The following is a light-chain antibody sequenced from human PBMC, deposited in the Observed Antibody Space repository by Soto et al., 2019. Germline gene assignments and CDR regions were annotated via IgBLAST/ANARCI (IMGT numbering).Light chain of an antibody. Sequence: DIALTQSPATVVIATGXSASLSYGASQSITNYLGWYQQKPGQAPRLLIYATSNRATGIPARFSGSGSGTDFTLTISSLESEDFAVYYCQQRSNWPITFGQGTRLEIK. J-gene: IGKJ5*01. CDR2: ATS. CDR1: QSITNY. CDR3: QQRSNWPIT. V-gene: IGKV3-11*01.